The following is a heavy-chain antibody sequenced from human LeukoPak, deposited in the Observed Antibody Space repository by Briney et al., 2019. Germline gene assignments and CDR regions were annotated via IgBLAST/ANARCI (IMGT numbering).Heavy chain of an antibody. CDR2: TYYRSKWYN. CDR3: ARAKGRSPLFDY. D-gene: IGHD6-13*01. Sequence: SQTLSLTCAISGDSVSSNSAAWNWIRQSPSRGLELLERTYYRSKWYNDYAVSVKGRIAINPGTSKNQFSLQLNSVTPEDTAVYYCARAKGRSPLFDYWGQGTLVTVSS. CDR1: GDSVSSNSAA. V-gene: IGHV6-1*01. J-gene: IGHJ4*02.